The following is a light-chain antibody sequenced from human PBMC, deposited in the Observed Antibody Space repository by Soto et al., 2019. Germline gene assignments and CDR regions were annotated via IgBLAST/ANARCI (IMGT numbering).Light chain of an antibody. CDR2: GAS. J-gene: IGKJ1*01. Sequence: EIVLTQSPGTLSLSPGERATLSCRASQSVSSNSLAWYQQKPGQAPRLLICGASIRATGIPDRFSGSGSGTDFTLTISRLEPEDFVVYYCQQYNNWPPWTFGQGTKVDIK. CDR1: QSVSSNS. CDR3: QQYNNWPPWT. V-gene: IGKV3-20*01.